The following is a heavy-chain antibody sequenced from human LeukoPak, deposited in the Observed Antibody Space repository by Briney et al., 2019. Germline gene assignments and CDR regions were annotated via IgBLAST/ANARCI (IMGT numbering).Heavy chain of an antibody. CDR3: ARLTLTKTWFDP. CDR1: GGSFSGYY. CDR2: INHSGST. D-gene: IGHD4-11*01. V-gene: IGHV4-34*01. Sequence: SETLSLTCAVYGGSFSGYYWSWIRQPPGKGLEWIGEINHSGSTNYNPSLKSRVTISVDTSKNQFSLKLSSVAAADTAVYYCARLTLTKTWFDPWGQGALATVSS. J-gene: IGHJ5*02.